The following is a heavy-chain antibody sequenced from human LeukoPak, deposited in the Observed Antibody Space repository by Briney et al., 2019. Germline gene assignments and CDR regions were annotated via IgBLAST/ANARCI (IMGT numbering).Heavy chain of an antibody. Sequence: GGSLRLSCAASGFTFSSYWMHWVRQASGKGLVWVSRINSDGSSTNYADSVKGRFTISRDNAKNTLHLQMNSLRAEDTAVYYCARSVRGLYYFDYWGQGTLVTVSS. J-gene: IGHJ4*02. D-gene: IGHD3-10*01. V-gene: IGHV3-74*01. CDR1: GFTFSSYW. CDR2: INSDGSST. CDR3: ARSVRGLYYFDY.